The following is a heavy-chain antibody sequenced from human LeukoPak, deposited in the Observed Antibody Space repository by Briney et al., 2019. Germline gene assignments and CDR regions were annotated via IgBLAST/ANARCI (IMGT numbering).Heavy chain of an antibody. V-gene: IGHV4-59*01. CDR1: GGSISDYY. J-gene: IGHJ4*02. CDR3: ARLYYYDSSGSFDY. CDR2: IYYSGST. Sequence: SETLSLTCTVSGGSISDYYWSWIRQPPGKGLEGIGYIYYSGSTNYNPSLKSRVTISVDTSKNQFSLKLSSVTAADTAVYYCARLYYYDSSGSFDYWGQGTLVTVSS. D-gene: IGHD3-22*01.